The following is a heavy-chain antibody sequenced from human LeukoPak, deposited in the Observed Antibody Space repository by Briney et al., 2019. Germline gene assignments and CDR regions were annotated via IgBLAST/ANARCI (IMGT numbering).Heavy chain of an antibody. J-gene: IGHJ5*02. D-gene: IGHD3-16*02. Sequence: GGSLRLSCAASVFTFSVYGMHWVRQAPGKGLEWVAVIWYDGSNKYYADSVKGRFTISRDNSKNTLYLQMNSLRAEDTAVYYCARGDYVWGSYRPNWFDPWGQGTLVTVSS. CDR1: VFTFSVYG. V-gene: IGHV3-33*01. CDR3: ARGDYVWGSYRPNWFDP. CDR2: IWYDGSNK.